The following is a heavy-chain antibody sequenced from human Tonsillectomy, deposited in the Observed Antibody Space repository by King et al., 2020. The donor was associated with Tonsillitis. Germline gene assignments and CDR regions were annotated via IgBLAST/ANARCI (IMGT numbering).Heavy chain of an antibody. Sequence: QLQESGPGLVKPSETLSLTCTVSGGSISSYYWSWLRQPPGKGLEWIGYIYYSGSTNYNPSLKSRVTISVDTSKNQFSLKLSSVTAADTAVYYCARRAVVTPGAYYFDYWGQGTLVTVSS. CDR3: ARRAVVTPGAYYFDY. V-gene: IGHV4-59*08. D-gene: IGHD4-23*01. J-gene: IGHJ4*02. CDR2: IYYSGST. CDR1: GGSISSYY.